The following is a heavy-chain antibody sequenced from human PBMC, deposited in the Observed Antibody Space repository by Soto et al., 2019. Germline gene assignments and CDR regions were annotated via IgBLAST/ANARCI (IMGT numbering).Heavy chain of an antibody. D-gene: IGHD6-19*01. CDR2: IYYSGST. Sequence: SETLSLTCTVSGGSISSSSYYWGWIRQPPGKGLEWIGSIYYSGSTYYNPSLKGRVTISVDTSKNQFSLKLSSVTAADTAVYYCARGKQWRSKSPDAFDIWGQGTMVTVSS. V-gene: IGHV4-39*01. CDR3: ARGKQWRSKSPDAFDI. CDR1: GGSISSSSYY. J-gene: IGHJ3*02.